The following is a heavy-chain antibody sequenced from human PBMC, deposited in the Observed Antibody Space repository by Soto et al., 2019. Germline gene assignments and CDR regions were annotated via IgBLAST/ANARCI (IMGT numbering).Heavy chain of an antibody. CDR1: GYSFTSNA. CDR3: ARVWGSYQAPSGGAGFDP. Sequence: QVQLVQSGAEVKKPGASVKVACKASGYSFTSNAITWVRQAPGQGLEWMGCISTYSGDPNYAQKFQGRVTMATDTSTNTAYMELRSLRSDDTAAYYCARVWGSYQAPSGGAGFDPWGQGTLVTVSS. CDR2: ISTYSGDP. V-gene: IGHV1-18*04. J-gene: IGHJ5*02. D-gene: IGHD3-16*02.